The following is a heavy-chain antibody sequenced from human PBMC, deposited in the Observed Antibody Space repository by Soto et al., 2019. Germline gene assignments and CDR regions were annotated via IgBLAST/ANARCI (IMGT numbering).Heavy chain of an antibody. Sequence: LLTLRHPWSVAEGTIISSSYYWVLIHKPPGKGLEWIGSIYYSGSIYYNPSLKSRVTISVDTSKNQFSLKLSSVTAAETAVYYCAGQSRGWYTWFDPLGKGTPVTGSP. CDR1: EGTIISSSYY. J-gene: IGHJ5*02. V-gene: IGHV4-39*01. CDR2: IYYSGSI. D-gene: IGHD6-19*01. CDR3: AGQSRGWYTWFDP.